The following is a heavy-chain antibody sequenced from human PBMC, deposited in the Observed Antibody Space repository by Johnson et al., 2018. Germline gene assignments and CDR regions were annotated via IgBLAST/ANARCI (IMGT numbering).Heavy chain of an antibody. CDR2: ISGSGGST. CDR3: AKDQVVAATILWFDP. V-gene: IGHV3-23*04. D-gene: IGHD2-15*01. J-gene: IGHJ5*02. CDR1: GFTFSSYA. Sequence: VQLVESGGGLVQXGGSXRLXCAASGFTFSSYAMSWVRQAPGKGLEWVSAISGSGGSTYYADSVKGRFTIPRDNSKNTLYLQMNSLGAEDTAVYYCAKDQVVAATILWFDPWGQGTLVTVSS.